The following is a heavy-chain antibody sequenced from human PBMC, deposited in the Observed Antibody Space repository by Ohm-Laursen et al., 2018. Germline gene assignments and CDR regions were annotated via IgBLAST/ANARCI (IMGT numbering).Heavy chain of an antibody. J-gene: IGHJ4*02. D-gene: IGHD6-6*01. CDR1: GFTFSSYW. Sequence: SLRLSCTASGFTFSSYWMSWVRQAPGKGLEWVANIKQDGSEKYYVASVRGRFTIYRDNAKNSPYLQMNSLRAEDTAVYYCVRDRRGGSIELRAGGQGALVTVSS. CDR2: IKQDGSEK. CDR3: VRDRRGGSIELRA. V-gene: IGHV3-7*01.